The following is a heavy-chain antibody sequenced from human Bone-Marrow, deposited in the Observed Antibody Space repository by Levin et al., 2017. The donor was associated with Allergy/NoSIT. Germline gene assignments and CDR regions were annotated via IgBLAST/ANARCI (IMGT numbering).Heavy chain of an antibody. CDR1: GGIFSTYV. CDR3: AGSSSGTGQFDH. D-gene: IGHD6-6*01. J-gene: IGHJ4*02. V-gene: IGHV1-69*06. Sequence: KHGESLKISCKASGGIFSTYVISWVRQAPGQGLEWMGGIVPIFGTTHYAQKLQGRITITADKSTSTAYMELSRLRSEDTAVYYCAGSSSGTGQFDHWGQGTLVTVSS. CDR2: IVPIFGTT.